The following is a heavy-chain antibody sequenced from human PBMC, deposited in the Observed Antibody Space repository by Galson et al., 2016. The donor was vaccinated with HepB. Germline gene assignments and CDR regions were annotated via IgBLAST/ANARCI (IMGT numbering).Heavy chain of an antibody. CDR2: ITSSGNYI. V-gene: IGHV3-21*01. J-gene: IGHJ6*02. CDR1: GFNFRTSV. Sequence: SLRLSCAASGFNFRTSVMNWVRQAPGKGLEWVSSITSSGNYIQYADSLKGRFTISRDNARNSLYLQMNSLRAEDTAGYYCAREVEGLDVWGQGTTVTVSS. CDR3: AREVEGLDV.